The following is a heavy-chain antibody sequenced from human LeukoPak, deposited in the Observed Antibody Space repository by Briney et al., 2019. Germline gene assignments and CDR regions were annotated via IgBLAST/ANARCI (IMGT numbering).Heavy chain of an antibody. CDR3: TTDVEGGYSYGLAVGVPSLAATDY. D-gene: IGHD5-18*01. V-gene: IGHV3-15*01. Sequence: KPGGSLRLSCAASGFTFSNAWMSWARQAPGKGLEWVGRIKSKTDGGTTDYAAPVKGRFTISRDDSKNTLYLQMNSLKTEGTAVYYCTTDVEGGYSYGLAVGVPSLAATDYWGQGTLVTVSS. CDR1: GFTFSNAW. CDR2: IKSKTDGGTT. J-gene: IGHJ4*02.